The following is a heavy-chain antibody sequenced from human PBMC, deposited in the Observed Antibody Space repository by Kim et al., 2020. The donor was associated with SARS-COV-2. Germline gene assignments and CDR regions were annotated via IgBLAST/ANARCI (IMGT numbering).Heavy chain of an antibody. J-gene: IGHJ4*02. Sequence: QKFPGRVTITRDTSASTAYMELSSLRSEDTAVYYCASSGSPYDSSGYFDYWGQGTLVTVSS. D-gene: IGHD3-22*01. V-gene: IGHV1-3*01. CDR3: ASSGSPYDSSGYFDY.